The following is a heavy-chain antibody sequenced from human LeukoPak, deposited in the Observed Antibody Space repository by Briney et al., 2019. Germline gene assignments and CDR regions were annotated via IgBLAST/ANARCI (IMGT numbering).Heavy chain of an antibody. CDR1: GFTFSSYA. V-gene: IGHV3-23*01. Sequence: PGGSLRLSCAASGFTFSSYAMSWVRQAPGKGLEWVSAISGSGGSTYYADSVKGRFTISRDNSKDTLFLQMNSLRAEDTALYYCAKLPRSSGLPSSWGQGTLVTVSS. CDR3: AKLPRSSGLPSS. D-gene: IGHD3-22*01. J-gene: IGHJ5*02. CDR2: ISGSGGST.